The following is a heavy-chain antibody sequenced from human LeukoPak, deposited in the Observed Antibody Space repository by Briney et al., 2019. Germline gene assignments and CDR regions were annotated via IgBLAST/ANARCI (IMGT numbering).Heavy chain of an antibody. Sequence: MPSETLSLTCNVSGGSINIYYWNWIRQPPVKGLEWIGYIYETGSTNYNPSLKSRVTISLDMSKNHFSLKLNSVTAADTAVYYCARDSPFSRDNYYGMDVWGQGTTVTVSS. CDR3: ARDSPFSRDNYYGMDV. V-gene: IGHV4-59*01. CDR1: GGSINIYY. CDR2: IYETGST. J-gene: IGHJ6*02. D-gene: IGHD3-16*01.